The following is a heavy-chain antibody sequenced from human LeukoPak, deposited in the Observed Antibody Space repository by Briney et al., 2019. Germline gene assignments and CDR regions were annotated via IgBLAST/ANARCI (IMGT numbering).Heavy chain of an antibody. V-gene: IGHV4-4*07. J-gene: IGHJ3*02. D-gene: IGHD2-15*01. CDR2: IYTSGST. Sequence: MSSETLSLTCTVSGGSISSHYWSWIRQPAGKGLEWIGRIYTSGSTNYNPSLKSRVTMSVDTSKNQFSLKLSSVTAADTAVYYCARDVVVVAAANAFDIWGQGTMVTVSS. CDR3: ARDVVVVAAANAFDI. CDR1: GGSISSHY.